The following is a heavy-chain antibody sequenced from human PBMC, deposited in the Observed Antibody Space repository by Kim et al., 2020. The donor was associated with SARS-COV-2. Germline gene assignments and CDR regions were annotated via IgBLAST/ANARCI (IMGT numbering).Heavy chain of an antibody. CDR3: ARAKSPYYGVLGAFDI. CDR2: IYYSGST. Sequence: SETLSLTCTVSGGSISSGGYYWSWIRQHPGKGLEWIGYIYYSGSTYYNPSLKSRVTISVDTSKNQFSLKLSSVTAADTAVYYCARAKSPYYGVLGAFDIWGQGTMVTVSS. D-gene: IGHD3-10*01. J-gene: IGHJ3*02. CDR1: GGSISSGGYY. V-gene: IGHV4-31*03.